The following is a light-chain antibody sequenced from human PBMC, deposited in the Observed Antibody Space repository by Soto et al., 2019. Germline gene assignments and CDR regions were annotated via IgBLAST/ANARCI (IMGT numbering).Light chain of an antibody. CDR1: QGISSW. Sequence: DTQITQSPSTLSADVGDRGTITFRASQGISSWLAWYQQKPGKAPELRIYAASSLQSGVPSRFSGSGSGTDFTLTISSLQPEDFATYYCQQSYSTPSITFGQGTRLDIK. V-gene: IGKV1-39*01. CDR2: AAS. CDR3: QQSYSTPSIT. J-gene: IGKJ5*01.